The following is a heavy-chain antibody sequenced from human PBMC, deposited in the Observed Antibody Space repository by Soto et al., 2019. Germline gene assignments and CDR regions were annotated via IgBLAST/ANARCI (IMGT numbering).Heavy chain of an antibody. V-gene: IGHV3-30-3*01. Sequence: GGSLRLSCAASGFTFSSYAMHWVRQAPGKGLEWVAVISYDGSNKYYADSVKGRFTISRDNSKNTLYLQMNSLRAEDTAVYYCARSSNMVRGVQDVWGQGTTVTVSS. CDR1: GFTFSSYA. D-gene: IGHD3-10*01. CDR2: ISYDGSNK. J-gene: IGHJ6*02. CDR3: ARSSNMVRGVQDV.